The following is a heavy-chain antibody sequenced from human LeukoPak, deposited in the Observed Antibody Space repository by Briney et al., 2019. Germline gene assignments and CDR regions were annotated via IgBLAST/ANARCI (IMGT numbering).Heavy chain of an antibody. D-gene: IGHD6-13*01. J-gene: IGHJ5*02. Sequence: PGGSLRLSCAASGFNFSSYWMHWVRQAPGKGLVWVSRINSDESSATYADSVKCRFTISRDSAKNTRYLQMNRLRAEDTAVYYCARGRVVAAAGTFDPWGQGTLVTVSS. CDR2: INSDESSA. CDR3: ARGRVVAAAGTFDP. CDR1: GFNFSSYW. V-gene: IGHV3-74*01.